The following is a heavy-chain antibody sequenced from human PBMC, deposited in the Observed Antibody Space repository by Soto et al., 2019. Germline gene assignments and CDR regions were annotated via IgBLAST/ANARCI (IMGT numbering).Heavy chain of an antibody. CDR1: SGSISSSNW. J-gene: IGHJ4*02. CDR2: IYYSENT. D-gene: IGHD4-17*01. CDR3: ATHPPYGPLDH. Sequence: ETLSLTCAVSSGSISSSNWWRWVRQPPGKGLEWIGEIYYSENTYYNPSLKSRVTISVDTSKNQFSLRLTSVTAADTAVYYCATHPPYGPLDHWGQGTLVTVSS. V-gene: IGHV4-4*02.